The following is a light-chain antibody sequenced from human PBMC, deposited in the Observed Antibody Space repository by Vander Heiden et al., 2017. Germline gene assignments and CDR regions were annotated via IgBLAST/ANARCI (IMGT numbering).Light chain of an antibody. Sequence: QSALTPPASVSGSAGQSITISCTGTSSDVGGYNYVSWYQQHPGKAPKRMIYDVSNRPSGVSYRFSGSKSGNTASLTISGLQAEDEADYYGSSYTASRTVVVAGGTKLTVL. V-gene: IGLV2-14*01. CDR1: SSDVGGYNY. J-gene: IGLJ2*01. CDR3: SSYTASRTVV. CDR2: DVS.